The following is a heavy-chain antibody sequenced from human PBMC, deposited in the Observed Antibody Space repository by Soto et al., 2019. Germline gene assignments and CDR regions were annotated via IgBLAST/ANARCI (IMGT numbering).Heavy chain of an antibody. J-gene: IGHJ5*02. D-gene: IGHD2-8*01. CDR1: GFTFSSYA. CDR2: ISYDGSNK. Sequence: PGGSLRLSCAPSGFTFSSYAMHWVRQAPGKGLEGGAVISYDGSNKYYADSMKGRFTVSRDNPKNPLYVQINRLRAEDTAVYYCARWRNGPYGNWFDPWGLGTLVTVSS. V-gene: IGHV3-30*04. CDR3: ARWRNGPYGNWFDP.